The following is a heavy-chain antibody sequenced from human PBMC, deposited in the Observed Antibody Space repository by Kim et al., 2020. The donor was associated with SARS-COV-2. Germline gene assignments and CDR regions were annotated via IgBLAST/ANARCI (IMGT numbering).Heavy chain of an antibody. Sequence: SYIDYANSVKGRFTISRDNAKNSRYLQMNSLRAEDTAVYYCARGYGNYYYWGQGTLVTVSS. CDR3: ARGYGNYYY. CDR2: SYI. J-gene: IGHJ4*02. D-gene: IGHD4-17*01. V-gene: IGHV3-21*01.